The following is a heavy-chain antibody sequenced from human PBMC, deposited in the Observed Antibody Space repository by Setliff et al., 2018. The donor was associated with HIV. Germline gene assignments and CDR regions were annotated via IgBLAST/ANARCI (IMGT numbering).Heavy chain of an antibody. V-gene: IGHV4-30-4*08. J-gene: IGHJ3*02. CDR3: ARTLSTMVKTDGYYDYYPGI. CDR2: IYYSGSA. D-gene: IGHD3-10*01. CDR1: GGSISSGDYF. Sequence: PSETLSLTCTVSGGSISSGDYFLSWIRQAPGKGLEWIGCIYYSGSAYYNPSLQRRVTISVDTSKNQVSLKLNSMTAADTAVYYCARTLSTMVKTDGYYDYYPGIWGQGTMVTVSS.